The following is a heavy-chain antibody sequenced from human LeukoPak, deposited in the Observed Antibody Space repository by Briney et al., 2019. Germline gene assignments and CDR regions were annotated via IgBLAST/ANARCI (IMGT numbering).Heavy chain of an antibody. Sequence: PSETLSLTCTVSGGSIISSSYYWGWIRQPPGKGLEWIGSIYYSGSTYYNPSLKSRVTISVDTSKNQFSLKLSSVTAADTAVYYCARLVAATPGYYYYYMDVWGKGTTVTVSS. V-gene: IGHV4-39*01. CDR3: ARLVAATPGYYYYYMDV. J-gene: IGHJ6*03. CDR1: GGSIISSSYY. D-gene: IGHD2-15*01. CDR2: IYYSGST.